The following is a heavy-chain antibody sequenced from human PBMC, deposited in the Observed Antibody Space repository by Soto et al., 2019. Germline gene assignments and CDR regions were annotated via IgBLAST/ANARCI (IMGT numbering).Heavy chain of an antibody. CDR1: GFTVSSNY. V-gene: IGHV3-53*01. J-gene: IGHJ4*02. CDR3: AKDPPAYSGYDSATAVPFDY. CDR2: IYSGGST. D-gene: IGHD5-12*01. Sequence: GGSLRLSCAASGFTVSSNYMSWVRQAPGKGLEWVSVIYSGGSTYYADSVKGRFTISRDNSKNTLYLQMNSLRAEDTAVYYCAKDPPAYSGYDSATAVPFDYWGQGTLVTVSS.